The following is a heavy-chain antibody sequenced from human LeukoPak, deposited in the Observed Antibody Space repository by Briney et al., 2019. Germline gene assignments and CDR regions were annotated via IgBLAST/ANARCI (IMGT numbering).Heavy chain of an antibody. D-gene: IGHD6-6*01. CDR3: ARDALSIAARLYPNGYYYMDV. Sequence: SQTLSLTCTVSGGSISSGGYYWSWVRQHPGKGLEWIGYIYYSGSTYYNPSLKSRVTMSVDTSKNQFSLKLSSVTAADTAVYYCARDALSIAARLYPNGYYYMDVWGKGTTVTVSS. CDR2: IYYSGST. J-gene: IGHJ6*03. CDR1: GGSISSGGYY. V-gene: IGHV4-31*03.